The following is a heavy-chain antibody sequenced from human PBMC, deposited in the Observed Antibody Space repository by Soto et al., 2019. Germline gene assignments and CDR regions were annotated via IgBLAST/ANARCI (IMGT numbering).Heavy chain of an antibody. V-gene: IGHV1-58*01. J-gene: IGHJ4*02. Sequence: ASVKVSCKASGFTFTSSAVQWVRQARGQRLEWIGWIVVGSGNTNYAQKFQERVTITRDMSTSTAYMELSSLRSEDTAVYYCAAVFSEYYYDSSGYYSDYWGQGTLVTVSS. CDR2: IVVGSGNT. CDR1: GFTFTSSA. D-gene: IGHD3-22*01. CDR3: AAVFSEYYYDSSGYYSDY.